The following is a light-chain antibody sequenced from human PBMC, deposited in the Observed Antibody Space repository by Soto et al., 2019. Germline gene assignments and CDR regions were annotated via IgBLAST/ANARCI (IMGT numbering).Light chain of an antibody. CDR3: QQRSSWPPWT. V-gene: IGKV3D-20*02. Sequence: VLTQSPGTLSLSPGERDTLSCRASQTVRNNYLAWYQQKPGQAPRLLIYGASSRATGIPDRFSGSGSGTDFTLTISRLEPEDFAVYYCQQRSSWPPWTFGQGTKVDIK. J-gene: IGKJ1*01. CDR2: GAS. CDR1: QTVRNNY.